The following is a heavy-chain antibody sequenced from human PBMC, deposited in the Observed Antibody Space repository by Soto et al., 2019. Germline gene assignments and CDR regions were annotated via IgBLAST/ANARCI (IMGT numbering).Heavy chain of an antibody. CDR1: GFTFSSYG. CDR2: IWYDGSNK. D-gene: IGHD2-21*02. CDR3: ARDLFVYCGGDCLLDYYYGMDV. V-gene: IGHV3-33*01. J-gene: IGHJ6*02. Sequence: TGGSLRLSCAASGFTFSSYGMHWVRQAPGKGLEWVAVIWYDGSNKYYADSVKGRFTISRDNSKNTLYLQMNSLRAEDTAVYYCARDLFVYCGGDCLLDYYYGMDVWGQGTTVTVSS.